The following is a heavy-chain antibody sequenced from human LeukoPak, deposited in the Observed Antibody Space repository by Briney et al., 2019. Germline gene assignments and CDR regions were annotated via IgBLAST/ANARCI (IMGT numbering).Heavy chain of an antibody. Sequence: PSETLSLTCTVSGGSISSYYWSWIRRPPGKGLEWIGYIYYSGSTNYNPSLKSRVTISVDTSKNQFSLKLSSVTAADTAVYYCARLYYDSSGSAVWGQGTMVTVSS. D-gene: IGHD3-22*01. CDR2: IYYSGST. V-gene: IGHV4-59*08. J-gene: IGHJ3*01. CDR1: GGSISSYY. CDR3: ARLYYDSSGSAV.